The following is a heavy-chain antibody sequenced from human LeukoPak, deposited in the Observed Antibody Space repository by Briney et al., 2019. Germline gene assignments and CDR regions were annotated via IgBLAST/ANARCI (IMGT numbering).Heavy chain of an antibody. CDR3: AKGDFWSGYFFYFDC. CDR2: ISGSGGST. J-gene: IGHJ4*02. V-gene: IGHV3-23*01. Sequence: GGSLRLSCAASGFTFSSYAMTWVRQAPGKGLEWVSAISGSGGSTYYADSVKGRFTISRDNSKNTLYLQMNSLRAEDTAVYYCAKGDFWSGYFFYFDCWGQGTLATVSS. D-gene: IGHD3-3*01. CDR1: GFTFSSYA.